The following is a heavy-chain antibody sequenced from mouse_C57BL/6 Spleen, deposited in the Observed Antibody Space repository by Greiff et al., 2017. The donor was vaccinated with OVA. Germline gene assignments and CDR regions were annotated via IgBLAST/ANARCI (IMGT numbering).Heavy chain of an antibody. CDR2: ISSGGSYT. CDR3: ARQYSNYDAMDY. Sequence: EVQLVESGGDLVKPGGSLKLSCAASGFTFSSSGMSWVRQTPDKRLEWVATISSGGSYTYYPDSVKGRFTISRDNAKNTLYLQMSSLKSEDTAMYYCARQYSNYDAMDYWGQGTSVTVSS. V-gene: IGHV5-6*01. D-gene: IGHD2-5*01. CDR1: GFTFSSSG. J-gene: IGHJ4*01.